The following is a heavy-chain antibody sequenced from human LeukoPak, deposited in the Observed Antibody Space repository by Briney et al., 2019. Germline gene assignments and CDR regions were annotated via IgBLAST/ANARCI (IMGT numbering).Heavy chain of an antibody. CDR1: GGSISSSSYY. Sequence: SETLSLTCTVSGGSISSSSYYWGWIRQPPGKGLEWIGSIYYSGSTYYNPSLKSRVTISVDTSKNQFSLKLSSVTAADTAVYYCARPGEKISSSWQPFDYWGQGTLVTVSS. D-gene: IGHD6-13*01. CDR3: ARPGEKISSSWQPFDY. J-gene: IGHJ4*02. CDR2: IYYSGST. V-gene: IGHV4-39*07.